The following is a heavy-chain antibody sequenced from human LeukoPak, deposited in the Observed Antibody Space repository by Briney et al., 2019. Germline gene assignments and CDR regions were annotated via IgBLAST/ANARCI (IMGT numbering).Heavy chain of an antibody. CDR2: ISSGGSTV. J-gene: IGHJ3*02. Sequence: PGGSLRLSCAASGFTFSSYEMNWVRQAPGKGLEWVSYISSGGSTVYYADSVKGRFTISRYNAKNSLYLQMNSLRAEDTAVYYCARVIIVGATGIWGQGTMVTVSS. CDR1: GFTFSSYE. CDR3: ARVIIVGATGI. D-gene: IGHD1-26*01. V-gene: IGHV3-48*03.